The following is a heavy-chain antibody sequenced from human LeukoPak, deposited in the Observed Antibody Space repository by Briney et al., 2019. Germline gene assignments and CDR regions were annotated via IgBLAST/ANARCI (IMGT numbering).Heavy chain of an antibody. J-gene: IGHJ4*02. V-gene: IGHV4-38-2*02. Sequence: SETLSLTCTVSGYSISSGYYWGWIRQPPGKGLEWIGEINHSGSTNYNPSLKSRVTISVDTSKNQFSLKLSSVTAADTAVYYCARGQKYTSGYTVTELGSRYFDYWGQGTLVTVSS. CDR2: INHSGST. D-gene: IGHD5-18*01. CDR1: GYSISSGYY. CDR3: ARGQKYTSGYTVTELGSRYFDY.